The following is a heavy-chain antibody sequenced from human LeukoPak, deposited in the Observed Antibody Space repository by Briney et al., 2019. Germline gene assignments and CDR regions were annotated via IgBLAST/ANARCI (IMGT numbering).Heavy chain of an antibody. D-gene: IGHD2-8*01. CDR3: ARDGVLMVYAIYY. CDR2: ISGSGGST. Sequence: PGGSLRLSCAASGFTFSSYAMSWVRQAPGKGLEWVSAISGSGGSTYYADSVKGRFTISRDNAKNSLYLQMNSLRAEDTAVYYCARDGVLMVYAIYYWGQGTLVTVSS. J-gene: IGHJ4*02. V-gene: IGHV3-23*01. CDR1: GFTFSSYA.